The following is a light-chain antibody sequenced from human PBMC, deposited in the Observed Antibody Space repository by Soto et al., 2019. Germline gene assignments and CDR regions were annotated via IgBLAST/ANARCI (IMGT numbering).Light chain of an antibody. CDR3: QKYNSAPHT. CDR2: AAS. Sequence: DIQMTQSPSSLSASVGDTVTITCRASQGISSYLAWYQQKPGKVPKLLIYAASTLQSGVPSRFSGSASGTDFTLTISSLQPEDVGTYYCQKYNSAPHTFGGGTKVEIK. CDR1: QGISSY. V-gene: IGKV1-27*01. J-gene: IGKJ4*01.